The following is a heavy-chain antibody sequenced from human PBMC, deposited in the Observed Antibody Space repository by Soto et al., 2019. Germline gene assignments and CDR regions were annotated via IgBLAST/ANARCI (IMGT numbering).Heavy chain of an antibody. CDR3: ARGLGLGDY. D-gene: IGHD3-9*01. J-gene: IGHJ4*02. CDR2: INPNGGST. V-gene: IGHV1-46*01. CDR1: GYTFTSYY. Sequence: QVQLVQSGAEVKKPGASVKLSCKASGYTFTSYYTHWVRQAPGQGLEWIGIINPNGGSTNYAHNFKGRLTVTRDTSTATVYMELGALTSEDTAVYYCARGLGLGDYWGQGTLVTVSS.